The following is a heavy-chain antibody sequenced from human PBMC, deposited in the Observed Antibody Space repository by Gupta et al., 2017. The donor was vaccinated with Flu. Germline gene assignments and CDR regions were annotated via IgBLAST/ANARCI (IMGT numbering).Heavy chain of an antibody. Sequence: IRQPPGKGLEWIGEINHSGSSYYDTSLKSRVTISVDTSKNQFSLKLSSVTAADTAVYFCARTFRGGWYYFDYWGQGTLVTVSS. CDR3: ARTFRGGWYYFDY. CDR2: INHSGSS. J-gene: IGHJ4*02. V-gene: IGHV4-34*01. D-gene: IGHD6-19*01.